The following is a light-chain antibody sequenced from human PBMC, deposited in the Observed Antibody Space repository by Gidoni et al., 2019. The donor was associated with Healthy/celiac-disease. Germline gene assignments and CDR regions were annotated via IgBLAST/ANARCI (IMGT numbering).Light chain of an antibody. J-gene: IGKJ1*01. V-gene: IGKV3-20*01. CDR2: GAS. Sequence: DIVLTPSPDTLSLSPGERATLSCRASQNVTSSYLAWYQQEPGQAPRLLIFGASTRATGIPDRLSGSGSGTDFTLTISRLEPEDFAVYFCQQYGTSPGTFGQGTKVEIK. CDR1: QNVTSSY. CDR3: QQYGTSPGT.